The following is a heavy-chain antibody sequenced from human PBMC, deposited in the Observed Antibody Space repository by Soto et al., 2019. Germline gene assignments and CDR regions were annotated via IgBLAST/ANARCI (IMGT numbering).Heavy chain of an antibody. D-gene: IGHD1-7*01. CDR2: MSSNGGTT. J-gene: IGHJ4*02. CDR1: GFTFSSYD. Sequence: EVQLAESGGGMVQPGGSLRLCCVASGFTFSSYDMHCVRQAPGKGLEYVSSMSSNGGTTYYGNSVKGRFTISRDNSKNTLYLQMGSLRAEDMAVYHCVRRVSGNYDYWGQGTLVTVSS. V-gene: IGHV3-64*01. CDR3: VRRVSGNYDY.